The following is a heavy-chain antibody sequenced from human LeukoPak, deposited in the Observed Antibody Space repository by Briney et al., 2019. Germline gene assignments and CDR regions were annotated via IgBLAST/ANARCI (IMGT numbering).Heavy chain of an antibody. J-gene: IGHJ4*02. CDR1: GGSFSGYY. V-gene: IGHV4-34*01. Sequence: SETLSLTCAVYGGSFSGYYWSWIRQPPGKGLEWIGEINHSGSTNYNPSLKSRVTISVDTSKNQFSLKLSSVTAADTAVYYCARDGAAAGPDFDYWGQGTLVTVSS. CDR2: INHSGST. D-gene: IGHD6-13*01. CDR3: ARDGAAAGPDFDY.